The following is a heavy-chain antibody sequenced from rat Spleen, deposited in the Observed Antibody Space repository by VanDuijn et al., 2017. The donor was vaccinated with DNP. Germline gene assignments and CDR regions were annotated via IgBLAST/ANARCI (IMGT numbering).Heavy chain of an antibody. Sequence: EVQLQESGPGLVKPSQSLSLTCSVTGHSITNDYRWNWLRKFPGNKLEWMGYINSAGRINYNPSLKSRISITRDTSKNQFFLQLNSTTTEDTATDYCASTQYSGAVNWFGYWGQGTLVTVSS. V-gene: IGHV3-3*01. CDR3: ASTQYSGAVNWFGY. CDR2: INSAGRI. D-gene: IGHD1-1*01. J-gene: IGHJ3*01. CDR1: GHSITNDYR.